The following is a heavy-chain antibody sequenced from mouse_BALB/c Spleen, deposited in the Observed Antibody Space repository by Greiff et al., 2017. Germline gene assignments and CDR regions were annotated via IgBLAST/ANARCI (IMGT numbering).Heavy chain of an antibody. V-gene: IGHV5-6-4*01. CDR1: GFTFSSYT. J-gene: IGHJ3*01. CDR3: TSSTTATFAY. D-gene: IGHD1-2*01. CDR2: ISSGGSYT. Sequence: EVHLVESGGGLVKPGGSLKLSCAASGFTFSSYTMSWVRQTPEKRLEWVATISSGGSYTYYPDSVKGRFTISRDNAKNTLYLQMSSLKSEDTAMYYCTSSTTATFAYWGQGTLVTVSA.